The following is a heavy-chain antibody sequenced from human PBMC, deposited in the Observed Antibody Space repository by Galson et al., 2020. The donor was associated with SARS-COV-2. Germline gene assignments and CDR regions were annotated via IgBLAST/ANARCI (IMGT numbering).Heavy chain of an antibody. V-gene: IGHV4-39*01. CDR1: GGSVTSSSYH. CDR2: IYHNGNT. Sequence: SETLSLTCTVSGGSVTSSSYHWGSIRQSPGKGLEWIGNIYHNGNTYYNPSLKSRVTISIDTSKNQFSLKLTSVTVADTAVYYCARRWGGDYWGQGALVAVSS. D-gene: IGHD3-16*01. J-gene: IGHJ4*02. CDR3: ARRWGGDY.